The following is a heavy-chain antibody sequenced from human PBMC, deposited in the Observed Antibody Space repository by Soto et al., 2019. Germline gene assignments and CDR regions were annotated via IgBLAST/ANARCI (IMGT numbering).Heavy chain of an antibody. CDR1: GFTIGAYG. J-gene: IGHJ6*03. Sequence: EVQLVESGGGVVQPGDSLRLSCAASGFTIGAYGLHWVRQAPGKALEYISAISSYGGNIYYANSVKGRFTISRDNSKNTLYRQMGRLGADYMGVYYCASDVGAGNYYKGVYDYYYVAVGGKGTTVPVSS. V-gene: IGHV3-64*01. D-gene: IGHD3-10*01. CDR3: ASDVGAGNYYKGVYDYYYVAV. CDR2: ISSYGGNI.